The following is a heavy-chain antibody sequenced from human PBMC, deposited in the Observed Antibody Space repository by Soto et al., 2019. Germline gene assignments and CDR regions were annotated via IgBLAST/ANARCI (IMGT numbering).Heavy chain of an antibody. J-gene: IGHJ5*02. CDR3: ARGGRDAYNWFDP. V-gene: IGHV3-7*01. CDR1: GFTFSSYW. CDR2: ITQDGSEK. D-gene: IGHD3-16*01. Sequence: EAQLVESGGGLVQPGGSLRVSCAVSGFTFSSYWMSWVRQAPGKGLEWVAKITQDGSEKDYVDSVKGRFTISRDNANNSLYLHMYSLRVEDTAVYYCARGGRDAYNWFDPWGQGTLVTVSS.